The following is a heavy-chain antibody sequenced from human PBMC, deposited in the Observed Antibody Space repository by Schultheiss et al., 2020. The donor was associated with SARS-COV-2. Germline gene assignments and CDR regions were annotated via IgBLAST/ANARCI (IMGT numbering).Heavy chain of an antibody. Sequence: GGSLRLSCAASGFTFSSYEMNWVRQAPGKGLEWISYISSSGSTIKYADSVKGRFTISRDNAKNSLYLQMNSLRAEDTAVYYCASQGRAVAGFDYWGQGTLVTVSS. V-gene: IGHV3-48*03. D-gene: IGHD6-19*01. CDR2: ISSSGSTI. J-gene: IGHJ4*02. CDR3: ASQGRAVAGFDY. CDR1: GFTFSSYE.